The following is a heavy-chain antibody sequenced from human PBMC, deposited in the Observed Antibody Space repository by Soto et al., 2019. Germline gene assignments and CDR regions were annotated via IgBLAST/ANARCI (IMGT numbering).Heavy chain of an antibody. D-gene: IGHD4-17*01. CDR3: ARISGEDVTVPDDYGDYGGSVSYYFDY. CDR1: GGSISSGGYS. V-gene: IGHV4-30-2*01. CDR2: IYHSGST. Sequence: SETLSLTCAVSGGSISSGGYSWSWIRQPPGKGLEWIGYIYHSGSTYYNPSLKSRVTISVDRSKNQFSLKLSSVTAADTAVYYCARISGEDVTVPDDYGDYGGSVSYYFDYWGQGTLVTVSS. J-gene: IGHJ4*02.